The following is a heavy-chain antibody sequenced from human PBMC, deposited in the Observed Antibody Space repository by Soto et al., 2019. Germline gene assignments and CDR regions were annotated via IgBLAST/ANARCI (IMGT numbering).Heavy chain of an antibody. V-gene: IGHV4-4*02. J-gene: IGHJ6*02. Sequence: QMQLQESGPGLVKPSGTLSLTCAVSGGSISSTNWWSWVRQPPGKGLEWIGEIYDSGSTKYNPSLKSRVTISVDKSKNQFSLKMSTVTAADTAVYYCGRVGLPYYYGSGLDVWGQGTTVTVSS. CDR3: GRVGLPYYYGSGLDV. CDR1: GGSISSTNW. CDR2: IYDSGST. D-gene: IGHD3-10*01.